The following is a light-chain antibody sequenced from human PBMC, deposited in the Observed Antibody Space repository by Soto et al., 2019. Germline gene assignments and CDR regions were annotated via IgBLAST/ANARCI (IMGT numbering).Light chain of an antibody. Sequence: EIVLTQSPGTLSLSTGERATLSCRASQGVSSSSLAWYQQKPGQAPRLLIYGASSRATGIPDRFSGSGSGTDCTLTISRLEPEDFAVYYCQQYGTSSLSFGGGTKVEIK. CDR1: QGVSSSS. J-gene: IGKJ4*01. V-gene: IGKV3-20*01. CDR3: QQYGTSSLS. CDR2: GAS.